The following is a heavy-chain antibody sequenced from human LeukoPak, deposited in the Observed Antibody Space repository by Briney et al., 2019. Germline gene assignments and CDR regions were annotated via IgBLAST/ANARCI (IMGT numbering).Heavy chain of an antibody. CDR2: INPNSGGT. J-gene: IGHJ3*02. D-gene: IGHD2-21*02. V-gene: IGHV1-2*06. CDR1: GYTFTGYY. CDR3: ASFRRQSGGDCYAFDI. Sequence: ASVKVSCKASGYTFTGYYMHWVRQAPGQGLEWMGRINPNSGGTNYAQKFQGRVTMTRDTSISTAYMELSRLRSDDTAVYYCASFRRQSGGDCYAFDIWGQGTMVTVSS.